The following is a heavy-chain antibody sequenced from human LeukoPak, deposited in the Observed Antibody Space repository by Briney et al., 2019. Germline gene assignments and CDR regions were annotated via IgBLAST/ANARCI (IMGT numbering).Heavy chain of an antibody. CDR1: GFTFSSYN. CDR2: ITSSSSYI. CDR3: ARTGYSSSWSDYFDY. D-gene: IGHD6-13*01. V-gene: IGHV3-21*01. Sequence: PGGSLRLSCAASGFTFSSYNMNWVRQAPGKGLEWVSSITSSSSYIYYADSVKGRFTISRDNAKNSLYLQINSLRAEDTAVYYCARTGYSSSWSDYFDYWGQGTLVTVSS. J-gene: IGHJ4*02.